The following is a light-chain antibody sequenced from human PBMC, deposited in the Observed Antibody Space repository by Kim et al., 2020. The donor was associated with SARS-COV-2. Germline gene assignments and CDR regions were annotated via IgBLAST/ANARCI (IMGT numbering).Light chain of an antibody. J-gene: IGLJ2*01. CDR1: SGDVGGYTY. CDR2: ELS. V-gene: IGLV2-8*01. CDR3: SSYAGSNNLV. Sequence: GQSVPISSTRPSGDVGGYTYVSRYQQHPGKAPKLMIYELSTRPSGVPDRFSGSKSGNTASLTVSGLQAEDEADYYCSSYAGSNNLVFGGGTQLTVL.